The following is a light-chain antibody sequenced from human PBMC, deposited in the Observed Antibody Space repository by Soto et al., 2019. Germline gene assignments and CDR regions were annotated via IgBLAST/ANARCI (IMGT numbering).Light chain of an antibody. CDR1: QSVSSD. Sequence: EILMTQSPATLSVSPGERATLSCRASQSVSSDLAWYQQKPGQAPRLLIYGASTRATDIPARFSGNGSGTEFTLSISSLQSEDFAVYYCQQYSVWPPVLTFGGGTKVEIK. J-gene: IGKJ4*01. CDR3: QQYSVWPPVLT. CDR2: GAS. V-gene: IGKV3-15*01.